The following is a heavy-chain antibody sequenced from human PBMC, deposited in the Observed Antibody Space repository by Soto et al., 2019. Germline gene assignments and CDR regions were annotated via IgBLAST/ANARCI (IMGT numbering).Heavy chain of an antibody. CDR3: AKFNRPMIVVVITNDY. V-gene: IGHV3-23*01. CDR2: ISGSGGST. J-gene: IGHJ4*02. D-gene: IGHD3-22*01. Sequence: GSLRLSCAASGFTFSSYAMSWVRQAPGKGLEWVSAISGSGGSTYYADSVKGRFTISRDNSKNTLYLQMNSLRAEDTAVYYCAKFNRPMIVVVITNDYWGQGTLVTVSS. CDR1: GFTFSSYA.